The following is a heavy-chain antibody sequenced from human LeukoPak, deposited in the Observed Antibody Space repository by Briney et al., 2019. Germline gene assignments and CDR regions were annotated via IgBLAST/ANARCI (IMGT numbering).Heavy chain of an antibody. CDR1: GFTFSSYA. V-gene: IGHV3-23*01. Sequence: PGGSLRLSCAASGFTFSSYAMSWVRQAPGKGLEWVSAISGSGGSTYYADSVKGRFTISRDNSKSTLYLQMNSLRAEDTAVYYCAREIEVMAPKNYYYYYYMDVWGKGTTVTVSS. CDR2: ISGSGGST. CDR3: AREIEVMAPKNYYYYYYMDV. J-gene: IGHJ6*03. D-gene: IGHD3-22*01.